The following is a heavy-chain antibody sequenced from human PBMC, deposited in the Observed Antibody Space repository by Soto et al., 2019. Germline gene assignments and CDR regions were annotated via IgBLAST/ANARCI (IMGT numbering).Heavy chain of an antibody. V-gene: IGHV1-46*01. Sequence: ASVKVSCKASGYTFTSYYMHWVRQAPGQGLEWMGIINPSGGSTSYAQKFQGRVTMTRDTSTSTVYMELSSLRSEDTAVYYCAREGRSYYSSGRYYFDYWGQGTLVNVSS. J-gene: IGHJ4*02. CDR1: GYTFTSYY. CDR2: INPSGGST. D-gene: IGHD6-19*01. CDR3: AREGRSYYSSGRYYFDY.